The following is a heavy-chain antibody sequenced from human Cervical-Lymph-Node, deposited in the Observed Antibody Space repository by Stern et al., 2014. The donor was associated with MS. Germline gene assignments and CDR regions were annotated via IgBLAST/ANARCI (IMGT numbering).Heavy chain of an antibody. CDR2: VYPKTGGA. Sequence: VQLVESGAEVKKPGASVKVSCKASGYSFTNYYIHWVRRAPGQGLEWMGRVYPKTGGATYAQRFQGGVALTRDTSISTAYMELSSLRSDDTAIYYCARQYCSGGKCHSSAYNYNGMDVWGQGTTVTVSS. V-gene: IGHV1-2*02. J-gene: IGHJ6*02. CDR1: GYSFTNYY. CDR3: ARQYCSGGKCHSSAYNYNGMDV. D-gene: IGHD2-15*01.